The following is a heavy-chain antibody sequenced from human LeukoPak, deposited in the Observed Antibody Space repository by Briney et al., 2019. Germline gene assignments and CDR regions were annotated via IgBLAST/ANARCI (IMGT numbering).Heavy chain of an antibody. CDR3: ARVGLGYSSSWGDY. J-gene: IGHJ4*02. V-gene: IGHV3-21*01. CDR2: ISSSSSYI. D-gene: IGHD6-13*01. Sequence: GSLRLSCAASGFTFSSYSMNWVRQAPGKGLEWVSSISSSSSYIYYADSVKGRFTISRDNAKNSLYLQMNSLRAEDTAVYYCARVGLGYSSSWGDYWGQGTLVTVSS. CDR1: GFTFSSYS.